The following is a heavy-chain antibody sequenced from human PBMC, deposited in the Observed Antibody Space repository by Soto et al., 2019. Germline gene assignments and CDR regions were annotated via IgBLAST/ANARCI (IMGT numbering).Heavy chain of an antibody. J-gene: IGHJ5*02. CDR1: RYTFTSNY. V-gene: IGHV1-69*02. D-gene: IGHD2-2*01. Sequence: SAKATSKERRYTFTSNYLHSLRQAPEQGLEWMGRIIPILGIANYAQKFQGRVTITADKSTSTAYMELSSLRAEDTAVYYCSISYCVSTSCYHLTWFDPWGQGTLVTVSS. CDR3: SISYCVSTSCYHLTWFDP. CDR2: IIPILGIA.